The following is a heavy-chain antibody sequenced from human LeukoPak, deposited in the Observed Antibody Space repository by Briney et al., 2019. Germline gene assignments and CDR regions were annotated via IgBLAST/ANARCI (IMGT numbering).Heavy chain of an antibody. CDR1: GFTFSSYA. Sequence: PGGSLRLSCAASGFTFSSYAMHWVRQAPGKGLEYVSAISSNGSSTYYANSVKGRFTISRDNSKNTLYLQMGSLRAEDMAVYYCARAYYDILTGYPTAWGPIDPWGQGTLVTVSS. J-gene: IGHJ5*02. D-gene: IGHD3-9*01. CDR2: ISSNGSST. V-gene: IGHV3-64*01. CDR3: ARAYYDILTGYPTAWGPIDP.